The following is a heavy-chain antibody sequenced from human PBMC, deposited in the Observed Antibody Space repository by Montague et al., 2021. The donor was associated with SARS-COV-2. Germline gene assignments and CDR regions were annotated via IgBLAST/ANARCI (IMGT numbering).Heavy chain of an antibody. Sequence: SETLSLTCAVYGGSFSGYCWSWIRQPPGKGLEWIGEVTHRGNTNYNPSLKSPVTVSLDTSNNHFSLKLSSVTAADTAVYYCARHRRLGLISDSSVDYWGQGTLVTVSS. CDR1: GGSFSGYC. CDR2: VTHRGNT. CDR3: ARHRRLGLISDSSVDY. J-gene: IGHJ4*02. D-gene: IGHD6-6*01. V-gene: IGHV4-34*01.